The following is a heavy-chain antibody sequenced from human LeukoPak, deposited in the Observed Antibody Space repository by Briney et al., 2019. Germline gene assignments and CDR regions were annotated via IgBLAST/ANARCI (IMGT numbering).Heavy chain of an antibody. CDR1: GYTFSGYG. J-gene: IGHJ4*02. CDR2: ISAYSGDT. V-gene: IGHV1-18*01. Sequence: ASVKVSCKPSGYTFSGYGISWVRQAPGQGLEWMGWISAYSGDTNYAQRLQGRVTITTDTSTTTPNMERRSLRSDDPDVYYCVRSDGGRDLRELEDFWGQGTLVTVSS. CDR3: VRSDGGRDLRELEDF. D-gene: IGHD1-7*01.